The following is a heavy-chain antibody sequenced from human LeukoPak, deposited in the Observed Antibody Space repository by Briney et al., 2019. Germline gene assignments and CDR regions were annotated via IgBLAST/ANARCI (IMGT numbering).Heavy chain of an antibody. D-gene: IGHD5-18*01. CDR2: IYYSGST. CDR1: GDSISSYY. CDR3: ASGSYGYGFDY. J-gene: IGHJ4*02. V-gene: IGHV4-59*12. Sequence: SETLSLTCTVSGDSISSYYWSRIRQPPGKGLEWIGYIYYSGSTNYNPSLKSRATISVDTSKNQFSLKLSSVTAADTAVYYCASGSYGYGFDYWGQGTLVTVSS.